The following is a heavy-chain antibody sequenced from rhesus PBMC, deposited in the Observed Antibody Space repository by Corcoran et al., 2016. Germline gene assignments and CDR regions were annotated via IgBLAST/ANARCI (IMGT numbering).Heavy chain of an antibody. CDR3: ARDPSVYSSGRVPFDY. Sequence: QVQLQESGPGLVKPSETLSLTCAVSGGSVSSSNWWSWIRPPPGKGLEWIGYISGSSGSTYYNPSLKSRVTISTDTSKNQFSLKLSSVTAADTAVYYCARDPSVYSSGRVPFDYWGQGVLVTVSS. J-gene: IGHJ4*01. D-gene: IGHD6-31*01. CDR2: ISGSSGST. V-gene: IGHV4-65*01. CDR1: GGSVSSSNW.